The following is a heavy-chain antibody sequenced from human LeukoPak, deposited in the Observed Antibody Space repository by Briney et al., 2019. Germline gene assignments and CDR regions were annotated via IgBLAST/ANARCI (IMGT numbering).Heavy chain of an antibody. CDR3: AREEVGATWGYYFDY. V-gene: IGHV4-38-2*02. CDR1: GYSISSGYY. Sequence: SETLSLTCTVSGYSISSGYYWGWIRQPPGKGLEWIGSIYHSGSTYYNPSLKSRVTISVDTSKNQFSLKLSSVTAADTAVYYCAREEVGATWGYYFDYWGQGTLVTVSS. D-gene: IGHD1-26*01. CDR2: IYHSGST. J-gene: IGHJ4*02.